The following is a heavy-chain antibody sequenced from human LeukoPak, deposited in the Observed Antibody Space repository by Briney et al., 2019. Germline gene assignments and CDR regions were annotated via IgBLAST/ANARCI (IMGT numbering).Heavy chain of an antibody. D-gene: IGHD1-26*01. CDR2: MTTSGNTI. CDR1: GITFRGYS. CDR3: ARVGGATAVTMYFEY. V-gene: IGHV3-48*02. J-gene: IGHJ4*02. Sequence: GGSLRLSCVVSGITFRGYSMIWVRQAPGKGLEWLSFMTTSGNTIFYAESVKDRFTISRDNAKKSLYLQMNSLRDEDTAVYYCARVGGATAVTMYFEYWGQGTLVTVTS.